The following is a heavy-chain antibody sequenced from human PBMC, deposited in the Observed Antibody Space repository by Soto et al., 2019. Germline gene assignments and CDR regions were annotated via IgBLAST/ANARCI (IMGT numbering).Heavy chain of an antibody. D-gene: IGHD6-13*01. CDR2: ISGSGGST. CDR1: GFTFSSYA. J-gene: IGHJ4*02. V-gene: IGHV3-23*01. Sequence: EVQLLESGGGLVQPGGSLRLSCAASGFTFSSYAMSWVRQAPGKGLEWVSAISGSGGSTYYADSVKGRFTISRDNSKNTLYLQMNSLRPEDTAVYYGAKSSSSWAFSLDYWGQGTLVTFPS. CDR3: AKSSSSWAFSLDY.